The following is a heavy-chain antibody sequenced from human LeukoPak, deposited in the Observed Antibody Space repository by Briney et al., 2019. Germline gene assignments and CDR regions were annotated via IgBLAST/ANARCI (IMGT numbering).Heavy chain of an antibody. J-gene: IGHJ4*02. CDR3: ASRYCSGGSCYNRYYFDY. V-gene: IGHV3-23*01. CDR1: GFTFTNYA. Sequence: GGSLRLSCAASGFTFTNYAMSWVRQAPGKGPEWVSAITGSGGGTYYADSVKGRFTISRDNSKNTLYLQMNSLRAEDTAIYYCASRYCSGGSCYNRYYFDYWGQGTLVTVSS. D-gene: IGHD2-15*01. CDR2: ITGSGGGT.